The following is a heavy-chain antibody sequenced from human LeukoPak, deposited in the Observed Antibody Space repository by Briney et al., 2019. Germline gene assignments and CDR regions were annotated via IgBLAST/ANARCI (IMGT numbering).Heavy chain of an antibody. J-gene: IGHJ6*03. V-gene: IGHV4-4*02. CDR1: IGSISSSKW. Sequence: SETLSLTCSVSIGSISSSKWWSWVRQSPVKGLEWIGYIYHSGSTYYNPSLKSRVTISVDRSKNQFSLKLSSVTAADTAVYYCASLKRDYYYYYMDVWGKGTTVTVSS. CDR2: IYHSGST. CDR3: ASLKRDYYYYYMDV.